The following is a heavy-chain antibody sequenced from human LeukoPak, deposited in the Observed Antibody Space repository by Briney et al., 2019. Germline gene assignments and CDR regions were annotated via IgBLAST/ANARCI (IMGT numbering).Heavy chain of an antibody. V-gene: IGHV1-2*06. CDR1: GYTFTGYY. CDR2: INPNSGGT. D-gene: IGHD3-10*01. CDR3: ARGAYGSGSYYSNWFDP. J-gene: IGHJ5*02. Sequence: ASVKVSCKASGYTFTGYYMHWVRQAPGQGLEWTGRINPNSGGTNYAQKFQGRVTMTRDTSISTAYMELSRLRSDDTAVYYCARGAYGSGSYYSNWFDPWGQGTLVTVSS.